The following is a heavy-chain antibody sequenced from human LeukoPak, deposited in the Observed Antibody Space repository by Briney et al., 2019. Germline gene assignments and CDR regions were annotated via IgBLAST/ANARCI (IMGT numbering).Heavy chain of an antibody. Sequence: PGGSLRLSCAAFGFGFTDFAMSWVRQAPGKGLEWVSTISESGPGTNYADSVKGRFTISRDNSKNTLYLQMNSLRAEDTAVYYCAKVQRTTYYDSSGYFDYWGQGTLVTVSS. CDR3: AKVQRTTYYDSSGYFDY. CDR1: GFGFTDFA. V-gene: IGHV3-23*01. D-gene: IGHD3-22*01. CDR2: ISESGPGT. J-gene: IGHJ4*02.